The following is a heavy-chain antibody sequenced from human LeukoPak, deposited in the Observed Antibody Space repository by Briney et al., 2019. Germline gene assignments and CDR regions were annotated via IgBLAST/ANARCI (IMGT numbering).Heavy chain of an antibody. D-gene: IGHD3-10*01. Sequence: ASVKVSCKASGYTFATYSMHWVRQAPGERLEWMGWINAGNDDTKYSQKLQGRVTITRDTSATTAYMELSSLRSEDTAVYYCARGNYYDGSQWVLDYWGQGTLVTVSS. CDR1: GYTFATYS. CDR3: ARGNYYDGSQWVLDY. CDR2: INAGNDDT. J-gene: IGHJ4*02. V-gene: IGHV1-3*01.